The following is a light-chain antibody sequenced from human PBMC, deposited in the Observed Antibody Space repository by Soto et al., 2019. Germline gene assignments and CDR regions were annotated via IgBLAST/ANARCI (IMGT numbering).Light chain of an antibody. CDR3: SSYACSNTPYV. V-gene: IGLV2-8*01. Sequence: QSALTQPPSASGSPGQSVTISCTRTSSVVGGYNYVSWYQHHPGNAPKLMIYEVNKRTSGVHDRFSGSKSGNTASLTVSGLQAEDEADYYCSSYACSNTPYVFGTGTKLTVL. CDR1: SSVVGGYNY. CDR2: EVN. J-gene: IGLJ1*01.